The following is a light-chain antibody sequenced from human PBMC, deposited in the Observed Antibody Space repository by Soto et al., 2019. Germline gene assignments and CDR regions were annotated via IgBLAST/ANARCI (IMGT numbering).Light chain of an antibody. CDR3: QKYDGAPFT. CDR2: AAS. J-gene: IGKJ4*01. V-gene: IGKV1-27*01. CDR1: QDINIY. Sequence: DIQMTQSPSSLSASVGDRVTITCRAGQDINIYLAWYQQKPGKVPKLLISAASTLQSGVPSRFSGSGSGTEFTLTISSLQPEDVATYYCQKYDGAPFTFGEGTKVEIK.